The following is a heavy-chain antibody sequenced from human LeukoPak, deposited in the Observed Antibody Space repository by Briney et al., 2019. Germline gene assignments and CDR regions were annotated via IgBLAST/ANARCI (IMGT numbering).Heavy chain of an antibody. CDR2: ISGSGGST. J-gene: IGHJ4*02. V-gene: IGHV3-23*01. D-gene: IGHD5-24*01. CDR3: AKGLERGRWLQLSFDY. CDR1: GFTFSSYG. Sequence: PGGSLRLSCAASGFTFSSYGMSWVRQAPGKGLEWASAISGSGGSTYYADSVKGRFTISRDNSKNTLYLQMNSLRAEDTAVYYCAKGLERGRWLQLSFDYWGQGTLVTVSS.